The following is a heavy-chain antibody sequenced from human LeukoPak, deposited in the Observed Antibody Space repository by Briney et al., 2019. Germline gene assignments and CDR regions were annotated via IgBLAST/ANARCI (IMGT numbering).Heavy chain of an antibody. V-gene: IGHV4-59*12. CDR3: AREGGPYRPLDY. CDR2: VHLSGRT. J-gene: IGHJ4*02. CDR1: GGSISSYY. Sequence: SETLSLTCTVSGGSISSYYWSWIRQPPGEGLEWIGEVHLSGRTNYNPSLESRVTMSVDMSENHISLKLTSVTAADTAVYYCAREGGPYRPLDYSGQGTLVIVSS.